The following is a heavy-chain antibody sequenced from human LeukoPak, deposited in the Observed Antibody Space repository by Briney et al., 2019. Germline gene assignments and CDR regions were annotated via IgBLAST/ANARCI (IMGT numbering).Heavy chain of an antibody. J-gene: IGHJ4*02. CDR2: INHSGST. CDR3: ASSLEYSSSDGGY. Sequence: SETLSLTCTVSGASISGYYWSWIRQPPGKGLEWIGEINHSGSTNYNPSLKSRVTISVDTSKNQFSLKLSSVTAADTAVYYCASSLEYSSSDGGYWGQGTLVTVSS. D-gene: IGHD6-6*01. V-gene: IGHV4-34*01. CDR1: GASISGYY.